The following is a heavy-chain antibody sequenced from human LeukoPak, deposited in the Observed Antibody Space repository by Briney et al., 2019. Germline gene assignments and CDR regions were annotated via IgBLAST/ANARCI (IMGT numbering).Heavy chain of an antibody. J-gene: IGHJ6*03. Sequence: VKPSETLSLTCTVSGGSISSSSYYWGWIRQPPGKGLEWIGSIYYSGSTYYNPSLKSRVTISVDTSKNQFSLKLSSVTAADTAVYYCARGRSSMVRGYYYYYMDVWGKGTTVTISS. CDR3: ARGRSSMVRGYYYYYMDV. CDR1: GGSISSSSYY. CDR2: IYYSGST. V-gene: IGHV4-39*07. D-gene: IGHD3-10*01.